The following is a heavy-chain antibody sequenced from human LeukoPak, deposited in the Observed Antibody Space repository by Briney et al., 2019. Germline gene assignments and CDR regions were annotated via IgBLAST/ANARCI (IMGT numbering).Heavy chain of an antibody. Sequence: SETLSLTCTVSGGSISSSSYYWGWIRQPPGKGLEWIGEINHTGTTNYNPSLQSRFTISVDTSKNQFSLKLTSVTAADTAVYYCARGAADRNNYYYYIDVWGKGTTVTVSS. D-gene: IGHD1/OR15-1a*01. V-gene: IGHV4-39*07. CDR3: ARGAADRNNYYYYIDV. J-gene: IGHJ6*03. CDR2: INHTGTT. CDR1: GGSISSSSYY.